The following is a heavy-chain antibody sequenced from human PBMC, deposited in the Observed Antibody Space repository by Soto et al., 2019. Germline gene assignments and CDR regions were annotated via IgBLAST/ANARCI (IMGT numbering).Heavy chain of an antibody. CDR2: ISAYSGST. J-gene: IGHJ4*02. V-gene: IGHV1-18*01. Sequence: ASVKVSCKASGYTFTSYGISWVRQAPGQGLEWMGWISAYSGSTNYAQKLQGRVTMTTDTSTSTAYMELRSLRSDYTAVYYCARSIAAAVDFDYWGQGTLVTVSS. CDR3: ARSIAAAVDFDY. CDR1: GYTFTSYG. D-gene: IGHD6-13*01.